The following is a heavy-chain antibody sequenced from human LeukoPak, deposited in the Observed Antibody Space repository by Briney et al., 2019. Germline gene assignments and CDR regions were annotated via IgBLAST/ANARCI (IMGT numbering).Heavy chain of an antibody. CDR3: ARDTPQASGYSYGPHYYGMDV. CDR1: GFTVSSNY. J-gene: IGHJ6*02. CDR2: IYSGGST. V-gene: IGHV3-53*01. D-gene: IGHD5-18*01. Sequence: GGSLRLSCAASGFTVSSNYMSWVRQAPGKGLEWVSVIYSGGSTYYSDSVKGRFTISRDNSKNTLYLQMNRLRAEDTAVYYCARDTPQASGYSYGPHYYGMDVRGQGTTVTVSS.